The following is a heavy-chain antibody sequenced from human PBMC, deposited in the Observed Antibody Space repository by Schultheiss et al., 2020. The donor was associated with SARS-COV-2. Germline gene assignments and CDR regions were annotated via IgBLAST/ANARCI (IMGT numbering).Heavy chain of an antibody. CDR2: IYYSGST. Sequence: SETLSLTCTVSGGSISSGGYYWSWIRQHPGKGLEWIGYIYYSGSTYYNPSLKSRVTISVDTSKNQFSLKLSSVTAADTAVYYCARGRVRMVRGVPNWFDPWGQGTLVTVSS. V-gene: IGHV4-31*03. CDR1: GGSISSGGYY. CDR3: ARGRVRMVRGVPNWFDP. J-gene: IGHJ5*02. D-gene: IGHD3-10*01.